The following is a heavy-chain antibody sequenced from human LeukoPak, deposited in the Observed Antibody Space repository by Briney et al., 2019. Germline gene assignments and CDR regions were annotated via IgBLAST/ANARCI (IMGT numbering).Heavy chain of an antibody. Sequence: GGSLRLSCAASGFTFSNFWMHWVRQAPGKGLVWVALIYGDGSFTRYADSVKGRFTISRDNAKNTVYLQMNSLRVEDTAVYYCARVYETSGYLYWGRGSLVTVSS. D-gene: IGHD3-22*01. CDR1: GFTFSNFW. CDR3: ARVYETSGYLY. J-gene: IGHJ4*02. V-gene: IGHV3-74*01. CDR2: IYGDGSFT.